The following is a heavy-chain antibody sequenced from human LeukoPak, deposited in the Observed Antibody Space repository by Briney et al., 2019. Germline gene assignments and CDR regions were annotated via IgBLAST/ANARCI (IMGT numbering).Heavy chain of an antibody. CDR1: GYSFTTYW. CDR2: IDPSDSYT. J-gene: IGHJ4*02. D-gene: IGHD3-22*01. V-gene: IGHV5-10-1*01. Sequence: GESLRISCKGSGYSFTTYWISWVRQVPGKGLEWMGRIDPSDSYTNYSPSFQGHVTISADKSISTAYLQWSSLKASDTAMYYCARGPYYYDSSGRPVDYWGQGTLVTASS. CDR3: ARGPYYYDSSGRPVDY.